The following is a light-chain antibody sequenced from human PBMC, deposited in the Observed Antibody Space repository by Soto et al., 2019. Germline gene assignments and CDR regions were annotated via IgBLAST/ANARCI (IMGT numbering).Light chain of an antibody. Sequence: EIVLTQSPGTLSLSPGERATLSCRASQSVTSSFLAWYQLKPGQAPRLLIYGASSRATGIPDRFSGSGSGTDFTLTISRLEPEDFAVYYCQQYGSSPPYPFGQGTKLEIK. J-gene: IGKJ2*01. CDR3: QQYGSSPPYP. CDR1: QSVTSSF. CDR2: GAS. V-gene: IGKV3-20*01.